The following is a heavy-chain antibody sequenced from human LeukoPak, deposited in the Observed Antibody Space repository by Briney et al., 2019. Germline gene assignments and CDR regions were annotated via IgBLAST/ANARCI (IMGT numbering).Heavy chain of an antibody. CDR2: IRYDGSNK. J-gene: IGHJ4*02. CDR1: GFTFSSYG. CDR3: SKDAPDLPLYYYHRSGSPDS. Sequence: PGGSLRLSCSASGFTFSSYGMHWVRQAPGKGLEWVAFIRYDGSNKYYADSLKGRFTISRDNSKNTLYLQMNSLRAEDTAVYYCSKDAPDLPLYYYHRSGSPDSWGPGTLVTVS. D-gene: IGHD3-22*01. V-gene: IGHV3-30*02.